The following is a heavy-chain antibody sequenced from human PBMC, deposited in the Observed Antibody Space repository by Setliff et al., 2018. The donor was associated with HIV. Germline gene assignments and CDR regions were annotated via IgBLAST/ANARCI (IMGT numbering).Heavy chain of an antibody. J-gene: IGHJ3*02. Sequence: LRLSCAASGFTFSTFGMHWVSQAPGRGLQWVANIWFDGSNTYYADSVKGRFTISRDNSKNTLLLEMNSLGVEDTAVYYCARGSSAWGSDIWGQGTMVTVSS. CDR2: IWFDGSNT. CDR3: ARGSSAWGSDI. CDR1: GFTFSTFG. D-gene: IGHD6-25*01. V-gene: IGHV3-33*01.